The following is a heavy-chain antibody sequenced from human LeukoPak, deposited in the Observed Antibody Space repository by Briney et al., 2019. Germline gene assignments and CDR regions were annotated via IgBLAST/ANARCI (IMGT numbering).Heavy chain of an antibody. CDR1: GCTFSSYA. D-gene: IGHD3-16*02. CDR2: ISGSGGST. J-gene: IGHJ4*02. V-gene: IGHV3-23*01. Sequence: GGSLRLSCAASGCTFSSYAMSWIRQAPGKGLEWVSAISGSGGSTYYAASVKGRFTTSRDNSKNTLYLQMNSLRAEDTAVYYCAKPRMITFGGVIVPTTYYFDYWGQGTLVTVSS. CDR3: AKPRMITFGGVIVPTTYYFDY.